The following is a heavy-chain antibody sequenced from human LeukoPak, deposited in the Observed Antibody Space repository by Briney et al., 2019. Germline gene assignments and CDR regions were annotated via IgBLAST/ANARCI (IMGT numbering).Heavy chain of an antibody. D-gene: IGHD6-19*01. CDR2: IYTSRST. J-gene: IGHJ4*02. Sequence: SETLFPTCNVAGASISSGCYYWSWLRQPAVKGLEWFGRIYTSRSTNYNSSLKSRVTISVDTSKNQFSLTLCSLTAPDTAVYYCAREEQWLVQSFDYWGQGTLVTVSS. CDR1: GASISSGCYY. CDR3: AREEQWLVQSFDY. V-gene: IGHV4-61*02.